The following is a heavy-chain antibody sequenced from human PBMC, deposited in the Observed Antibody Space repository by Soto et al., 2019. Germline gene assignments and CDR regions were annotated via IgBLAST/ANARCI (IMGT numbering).Heavy chain of an antibody. D-gene: IGHD6-13*01. J-gene: IGHJ4*02. V-gene: IGHV3-11*06. CDR1: GFTFSDYY. Sequence: QVQLVESGGCLVKPGGSLRLSCAASGFTFSDYYMSWIRQAPGKGLEWVSYIVSSSSYTNYADSVKGRFTISRDNAKNSLYLEMNSLRAEDTAVYYCARLRASTWYMGGYLDYWGLGTLVTVSS. CDR2: IVSSSSYT. CDR3: ARLRASTWYMGGYLDY.